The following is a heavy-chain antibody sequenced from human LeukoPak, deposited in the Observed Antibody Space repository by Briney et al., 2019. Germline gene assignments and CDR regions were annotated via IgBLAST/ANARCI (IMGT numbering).Heavy chain of an antibody. D-gene: IGHD2-21*02. CDR2: ISSSGSTI. CDR3: ARVPGLVIVVVTAIVTPMDV. J-gene: IGHJ6*04. V-gene: IGHV3-48*04. Sequence: PGGSLRLSCAASGFTFSSYSMNWVRQAPGKGLEWVSYISSSGSTIYYADSVKGRFTISRDNAKNSLYLQMNSLRAEDTAVYYCARVPGLVIVVVTAIVTPMDVWGKGTTVTISS. CDR1: GFTFSSYS.